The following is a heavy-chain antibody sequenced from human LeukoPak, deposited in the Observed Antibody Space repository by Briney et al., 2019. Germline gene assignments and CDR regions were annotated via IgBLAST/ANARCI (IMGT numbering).Heavy chain of an antibody. Sequence: SGGSLRLSCAASGFTFSSYAMSWVRQAPGKGLEWVSAISGSGGSTYYADSVKGRFTISRDNSKNTLYLQMNSLRAEDTAVYYCAQSRTPYDAFDIWGQRTMVTVSS. D-gene: IGHD1-1*01. CDR1: GFTFSSYA. J-gene: IGHJ3*02. CDR3: AQSRTPYDAFDI. V-gene: IGHV3-23*01. CDR2: ISGSGGST.